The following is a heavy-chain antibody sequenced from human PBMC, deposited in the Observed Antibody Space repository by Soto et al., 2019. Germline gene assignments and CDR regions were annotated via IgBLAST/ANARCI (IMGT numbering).Heavy chain of an antibody. Sequence: SVKVSCKALGNTFTYRYLHWVRQAPGQALEWMGWITPFSGDVHYAQKFQERVTITRDRSINTAYMQMSSLRSEDTAMYFCAGGGAGSGPYNWELHDHWGQGTLVTVSS. V-gene: IGHV1-45*02. J-gene: IGHJ4*02. CDR3: AGGGAGSGPYNWELHDH. D-gene: IGHD1-20*01. CDR1: GNTFTYRY. CDR2: ITPFSGDV.